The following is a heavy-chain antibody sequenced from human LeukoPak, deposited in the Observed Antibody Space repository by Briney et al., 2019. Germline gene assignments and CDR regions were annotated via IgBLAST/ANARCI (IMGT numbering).Heavy chain of an antibody. J-gene: IGHJ4*02. CDR2: IYYSGST. D-gene: IGHD1-1*01. CDR3: ARLQLELVPFDY. CDR1: GGSISSSSYY. Sequence: SETLSLTCTVSGGSISSSSYYWGWIRQPPGKGLEWIGSIYYSGSTYYNPSLKSRVIISVDTSKNQFSLKLSSVTAADTAVYYCARLQLELVPFDYWGQGTLVTVSS. V-gene: IGHV4-39*01.